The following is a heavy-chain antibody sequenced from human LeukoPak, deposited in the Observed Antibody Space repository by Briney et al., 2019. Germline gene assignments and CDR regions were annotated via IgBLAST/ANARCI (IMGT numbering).Heavy chain of an antibody. V-gene: IGHV3-30-3*01. CDR2: ISYVGSNK. CDR3: ARASRYCSGGSCYRRFDP. D-gene: IGHD2-15*01. CDR1: GFTFSSYA. Sequence: PGGSLRLSCAASGFTFSSYAMHWVRQAPGKGLEWVAGISYVGSNKYYADSVKGRFTISRDNSKNTLYLQMNSLRAEDTAVYYCARASRYCSGGSCYRRFDPWGQGTLVTVSS. J-gene: IGHJ5*02.